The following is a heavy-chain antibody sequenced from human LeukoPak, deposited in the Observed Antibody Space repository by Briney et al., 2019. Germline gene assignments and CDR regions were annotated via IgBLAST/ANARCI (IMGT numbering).Heavy chain of an antibody. CDR1: GDSISSSNCY. CDR2: IYFSGGT. J-gene: IGHJ4*02. D-gene: IGHD6-6*01. V-gene: IGHV4-39*01. CDR3: ARALRSGGRLGRLAARPFLY. Sequence: SETLSLTCTVSGDSISSSNCYWGWIRQPPGKGLEWIGSIYFSGGTYYNASLKSRVTISVDTSKNQFSLKLSSVTAADTAVYYCARALRSGGRLGRLAARPFLYWGQGTLVTVSS.